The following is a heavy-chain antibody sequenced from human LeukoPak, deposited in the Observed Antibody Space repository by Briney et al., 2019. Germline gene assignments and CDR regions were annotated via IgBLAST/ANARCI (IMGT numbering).Heavy chain of an antibody. CDR3: TRDPGIAAAVATWFDP. J-gene: IGHJ5*02. CDR2: IRSKAYGGTT. V-gene: IGHV3-49*04. D-gene: IGHD6-13*01. Sequence: GGSLRLSCAASGFTFSSYAMSWVRQAPGKGLEWVGFIRSKAYGGTTEYAASVKGRFTISRDDSKSIAYLQMNSLKTEDTAVYYCTRDPGIAAAVATWFDPWGQGTLVTVSS. CDR1: GFTFSSYA.